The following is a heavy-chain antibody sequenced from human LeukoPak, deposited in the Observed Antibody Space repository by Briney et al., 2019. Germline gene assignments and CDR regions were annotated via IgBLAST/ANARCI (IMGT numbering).Heavy chain of an antibody. J-gene: IGHJ4*02. CDR3: ARSTGTVSLEFDY. CDR1: GFTFSSYG. Sequence: GGSLRLSCAASGFTFSSYGMHWVRQAPGKGLEWVAVIWYGGSNKYYADSVKGRFTISRDNSKNTLYLQMNSLRAEDTAVYYCARSTGTVSLEFDYWGQGTLVTVSS. CDR2: IWYGGSNK. D-gene: IGHD4-17*01. V-gene: IGHV3-33*01.